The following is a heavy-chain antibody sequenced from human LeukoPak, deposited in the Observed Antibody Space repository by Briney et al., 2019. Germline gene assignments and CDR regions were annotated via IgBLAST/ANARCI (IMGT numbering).Heavy chain of an antibody. V-gene: IGHV3-23*01. Sequence: GGSLRLSCAASGFTFTTYTMNWVRLAPGRGLEWVSSISIGGGSTFYADSVKGRFTISRDNSKNTLFLQMNSLRAEDTALYYCARRVEKIWGSPFDCWGQGTLVTVSS. J-gene: IGHJ4*02. CDR1: GFTFTTYT. D-gene: IGHD7-27*01. CDR3: ARRVEKIWGSPFDC. CDR2: ISIGGGST.